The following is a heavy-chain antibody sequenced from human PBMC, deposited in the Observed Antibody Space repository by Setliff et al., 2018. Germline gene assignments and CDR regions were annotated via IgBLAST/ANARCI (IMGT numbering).Heavy chain of an antibody. CDR2: IYTDGTT. V-gene: IGHV3-66*01. CDR3: VRGLPFDY. Sequence: LRLSCAASGFTVSSNYMSWVRQAPGKGPEYVSIIYTDGTTYYTDSVKGRFTISRDNSKNTLYLQLNSLRAEDAAVYYCVRGLPFDYWGQGTLVTVSS. J-gene: IGHJ4*02. CDR1: GFTVSSNY.